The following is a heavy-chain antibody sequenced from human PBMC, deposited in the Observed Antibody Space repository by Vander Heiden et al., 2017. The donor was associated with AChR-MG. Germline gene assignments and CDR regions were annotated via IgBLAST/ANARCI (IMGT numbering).Heavy chain of an antibody. V-gene: IGHV3-33*01. Sequence: QVQLVESGGGVVQPGRSLRLSCAASGFPFSAYAMHWVRQAPGKGLGWVAIIWSDGATKSYADSMEGRFTISRDNSKNTLYLQVNTLTAEDAAVYYCARDLLDFSSIYDFYGLDVWGQGTTVTVSS. D-gene: IGHD3-3*01. CDR2: IWSDGATK. CDR3: ARDLLDFSSIYDFYGLDV. CDR1: GFPFSAYA. J-gene: IGHJ6*02.